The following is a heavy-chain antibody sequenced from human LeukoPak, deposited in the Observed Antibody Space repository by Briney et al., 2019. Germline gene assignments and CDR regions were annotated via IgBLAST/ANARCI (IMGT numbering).Heavy chain of an antibody. Sequence: SETLSLTCTVSGGSISSGGYYWSWIRQHPGKGLEWIGYIYYSGNTYYNPSLKSRVTISLDTSKNQFSLKLGSVTAADTAVYYCARRNRWELLDFWGQGTLVTVSS. CDR3: ARRNRWELLDF. CDR1: GGSISSGGYY. CDR2: IYYSGNT. V-gene: IGHV4-39*01. J-gene: IGHJ4*02. D-gene: IGHD1-26*01.